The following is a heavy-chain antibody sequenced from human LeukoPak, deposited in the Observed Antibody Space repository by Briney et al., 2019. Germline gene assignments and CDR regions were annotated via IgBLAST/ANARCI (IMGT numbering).Heavy chain of an antibody. V-gene: IGHV1-8*03. J-gene: IGHJ4*02. D-gene: IGHD2-8*01. Sequence: ASVKVSCKPSGYTFTTYDINWVRQATGQGLEWMGWMSPNSGNTGYAQKFQGRVTITRNTSISTAYMELSSLRSEDTAVYYCARIPPGGTSPPDYWGQGTLVTVSS. CDR2: MSPNSGNT. CDR3: ARIPPGGTSPPDY. CDR1: GYTFTTYD.